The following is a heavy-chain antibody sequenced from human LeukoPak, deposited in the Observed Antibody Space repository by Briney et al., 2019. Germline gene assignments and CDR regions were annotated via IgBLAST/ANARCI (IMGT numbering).Heavy chain of an antibody. D-gene: IGHD3-16*02. CDR1: RDSVSSNSAA. Sequence: SQTLSLTCAISRDSVSSNSAAWNWIRQSPSRGLEWLGRTYYRSKWYNDYAVSVKSRITIDPDTSKNQFSLQLNSVTPEDTAVYYCARGGARYHSDTMFDYWGQGTLVTVSS. CDR2: TYYRSKWYN. V-gene: IGHV6-1*01. CDR3: ARGGARYHSDTMFDY. J-gene: IGHJ4*02.